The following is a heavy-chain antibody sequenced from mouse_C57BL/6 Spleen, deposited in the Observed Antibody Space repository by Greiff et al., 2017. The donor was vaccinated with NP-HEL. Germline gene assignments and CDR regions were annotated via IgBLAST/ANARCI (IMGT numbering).Heavy chain of an antibody. V-gene: IGHV7-3*02. J-gene: IGHJ2*01. Sequence: EVMLVESGGGLVQPGGSLRLSCATSGFTFTDYYMNWVRQPPGKALEWLGFIRNKANGYTTEYSASVKGRFTISRDNSQSILYLQMNTLRAEDSATYYCSRDRGALLLDYWGQGTTLTVSS. D-gene: IGHD1-2*01. CDR1: GFTFTDYY. CDR3: SRDRGALLLDY. CDR2: IRNKANGYTT.